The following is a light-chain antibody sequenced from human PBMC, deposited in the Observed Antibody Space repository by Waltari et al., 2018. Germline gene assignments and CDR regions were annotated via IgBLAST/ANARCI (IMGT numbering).Light chain of an antibody. CDR1: SNDVGGYHS. Sequence: QSALPQPASVSGSPGQSVTTFCAGTSNDVGGYHSVSWYQQHPCQAPRVIIYDVSDRPSGVSDRFSGSKSGNTACLTISGLQAEDEADYYCSSQSSNDVVLFGGGTKLTVL. CDR2: DVS. V-gene: IGLV2-14*01. CDR3: SSQSSNDVVL. J-gene: IGLJ2*01.